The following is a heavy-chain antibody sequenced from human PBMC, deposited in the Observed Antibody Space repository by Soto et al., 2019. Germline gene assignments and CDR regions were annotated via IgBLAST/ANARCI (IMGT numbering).Heavy chain of an antibody. J-gene: IGHJ4*02. D-gene: IGHD3-3*01. Sequence: QLQLQESGPGLVKPSETLSLTCTVSGGSISSSSYYWGWIRQPPGKGLEWIGSIYYSGSTYYNPSLKSRVTISVDTSKNQFSLKLSSVTAADTAVYYCARQLASFYDFPFDYWGQGTLVTVSS. CDR3: ARQLASFYDFPFDY. V-gene: IGHV4-39*01. CDR2: IYYSGST. CDR1: GGSISSSSYY.